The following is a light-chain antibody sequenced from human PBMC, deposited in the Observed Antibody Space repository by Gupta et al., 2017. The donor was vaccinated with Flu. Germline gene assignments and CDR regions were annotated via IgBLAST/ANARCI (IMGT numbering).Light chain of an antibody. Sequence: VTISCSGTRSTRGSNTVSWYQHSPGAAPKVLIYKNSVRFSGAAARFSGAKSVASASLVIAGLQSEDEATYYCAQWDDNRDGPVFGGGTSLTVL. CDR2: KNS. CDR1: RSTRGSNT. CDR3: AQWDDNRDGPV. V-gene: IGLV1-44*01. J-gene: IGLJ2*01.